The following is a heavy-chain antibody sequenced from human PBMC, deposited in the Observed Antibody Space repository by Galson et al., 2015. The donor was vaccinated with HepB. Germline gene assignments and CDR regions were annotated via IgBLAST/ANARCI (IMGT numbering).Heavy chain of an antibody. CDR3: AKDPLGERLAPPTFFDY. CDR2: ISGSGDST. CDR1: GFTFSNYA. D-gene: IGHD3-16*01. Sequence: SLRLSCAASGFTFSNYAMTWVRQAPGQGPEWVSSISGSGDSTYYADSVKGRFTISRDNSKNTLYLQLNSLRAEDTAIYYCAKDPLGERLAPPTFFDYWGQGSLVTVSS. V-gene: IGHV3-23*01. J-gene: IGHJ4*02.